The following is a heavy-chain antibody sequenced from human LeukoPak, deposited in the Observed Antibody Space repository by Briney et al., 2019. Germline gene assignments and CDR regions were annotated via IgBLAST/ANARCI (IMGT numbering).Heavy chain of an antibody. CDR2: IDWDDDK. V-gene: IGHV2-70*11. J-gene: IGHJ6*02. CDR1: GFSLSTSGMC. Sequence: GSGPALVQPTQTLTLTCTLSGFSLSTSGMCVSWSRQSPGKALEWLARIDWDDDKYYSTTLKTRLTISKDTSKNQVVLTMTNMDPVDTATYYCARVLNPYGMDVWGQGTTVTVSS. CDR3: ARVLNPYGMDV.